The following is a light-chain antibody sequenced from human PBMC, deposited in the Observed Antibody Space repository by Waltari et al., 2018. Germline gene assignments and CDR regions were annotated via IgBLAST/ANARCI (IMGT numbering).Light chain of an antibody. CDR1: SSDVGGYNY. J-gene: IGLJ1*01. CDR2: DVN. CDR3: SSYSSTTTLV. V-gene: IGLV2-14*03. Sequence: QSALTQPASVSGSPGQSITISCTGSSSDVGGYNYVSWYQQHPGKAPKLIIYDVNNRPSGVSGRFFGSKSGDTASLTISGLQAEDEADYYCSSYSSTTTLVFGFGTKVTVL.